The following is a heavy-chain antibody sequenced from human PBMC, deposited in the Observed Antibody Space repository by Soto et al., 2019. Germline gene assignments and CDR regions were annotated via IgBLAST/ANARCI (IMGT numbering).Heavy chain of an antibody. D-gene: IGHD2-21*01. CDR2: IYHSGST. CDR3: ARDGAGAYGLGWFDP. CDR1: GDSISRGGYY. J-gene: IGHJ5*02. V-gene: IGHV4-31*03. Sequence: QVQLQESGPGLVKPSQTLSLTCTVSGDSISRGGYYWNWRRQHPRKGLEWIGYIYHSGSTIYNPSRKSRVTISVDTSKNRLSMESSNVTAPDTAVYYCARDGAGAYGLGWFDPWGQGILVTVSS.